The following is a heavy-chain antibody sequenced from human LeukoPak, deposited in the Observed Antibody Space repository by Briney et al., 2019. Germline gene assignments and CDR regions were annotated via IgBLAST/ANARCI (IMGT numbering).Heavy chain of an antibody. J-gene: IGHJ4*02. V-gene: IGHV3-33*01. Sequence: PGGSLRLSCAASGFTFSTYGMHWVRQAPGKGLERVAPVWSDGNGKFYADSVKGRFTISRDNSKNTLYLQMNSLRAEDTAVYYCVRVLTVTFDSWGQGTLVTVSS. CDR3: VRVLTVTFDS. CDR1: GFTFSTYG. CDR2: VWSDGNGK. D-gene: IGHD4-17*01.